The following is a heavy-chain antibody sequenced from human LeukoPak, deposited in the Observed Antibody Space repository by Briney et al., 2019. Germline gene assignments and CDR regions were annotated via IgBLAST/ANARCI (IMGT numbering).Heavy chain of an antibody. CDR2: ISSSSSYI. D-gene: IGHD2-2*02. J-gene: IGHJ6*02. Sequence: GGSLRLSCAAPGFTFSSYSMNWVSQAPGKGLEWVSSISSSSSYIYYAESARGRFTISRDNAKNSLYLQMNSLRAEDTAVYYCVVVVPAAIGTLAGYGMDVWGQGTTVTVSS. V-gene: IGHV3-21*01. CDR1: GFTFSSYS. CDR3: VVVVPAAIGTLAGYGMDV.